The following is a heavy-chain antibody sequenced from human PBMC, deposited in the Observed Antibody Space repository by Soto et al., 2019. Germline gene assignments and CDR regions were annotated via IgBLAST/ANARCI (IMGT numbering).Heavy chain of an antibody. V-gene: IGHV3-23*01. D-gene: IGHD1-26*01. Sequence: EVQVLESGGGLVQPGGSLRLSCAASGFTFSNYAMSWVRQAPGKGREWVSTIHGGGDYTHYTDSEKGRFTISRDNSRNTLFLHMNSLRAERMGVYYFAKNRGSRSNANWNIDVWGRCTLVSLSP. J-gene: IGHJ2*01. CDR1: GFTFSNYA. CDR3: AKNRGSRSNANWNIDV. CDR2: IHGGGDYT.